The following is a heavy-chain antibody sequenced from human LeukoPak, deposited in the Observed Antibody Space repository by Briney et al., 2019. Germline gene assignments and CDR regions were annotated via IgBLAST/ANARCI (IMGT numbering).Heavy chain of an antibody. V-gene: IGHV3-23*01. J-gene: IGHJ6*02. CDR1: GFTFSSYA. CDR2: ISGSGGST. D-gene: IGHD3-10*01. Sequence: PGGSLRLSCAASGFTFSSYAMSWVRQAPGKGLEWVSAISGSGGSTYYADSVKGRFTISRDNSKNTLYLQMNSLRAEDTAVYYCAKASPEGWFGELWVHPYYYYGMDVWGQGTTVTVSS. CDR3: AKASPEGWFGELWVHPYYYYGMDV.